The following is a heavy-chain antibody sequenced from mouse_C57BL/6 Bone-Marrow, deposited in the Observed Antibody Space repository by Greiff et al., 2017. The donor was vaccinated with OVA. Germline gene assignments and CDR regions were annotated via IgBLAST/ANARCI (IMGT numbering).Heavy chain of an antibody. Sequence: EVQGVESGGGLVKPGGSLKLSCAASGFTFSSYAMSWVRQTPEKRLEWVATISDGGSYTYYPDTVKGRFTISRDNAKNNLYLQLSHLKSEDTAVYYCARVYGKAWFAYWGQGTLVTVSA. J-gene: IGHJ3*01. CDR1: GFTFSSYA. V-gene: IGHV5-4*01. CDR2: ISDGGSYT. CDR3: ARVYGKAWFAY. D-gene: IGHD1-1*01.